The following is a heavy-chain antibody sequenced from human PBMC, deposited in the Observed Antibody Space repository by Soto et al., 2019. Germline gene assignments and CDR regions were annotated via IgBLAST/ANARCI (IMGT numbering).Heavy chain of an antibody. CDR1: GFSVYSNY. J-gene: IGHJ6*02. CDR3: SGDPSGYNEGDWFFGMDV. V-gene: IGHV3-53*01. Sequence: GGSLRLSCAASGFSVYSNYMSWVRQAPGKGLEWVSVIYMNGSTDYADSVQGRFTISRDIYKNTLFLQMNSLRADDTAVYFCSGDPSGYNEGDWFFGMDVWGQGTTVTVSS. CDR2: IYMNGST. D-gene: IGHD5-12*01.